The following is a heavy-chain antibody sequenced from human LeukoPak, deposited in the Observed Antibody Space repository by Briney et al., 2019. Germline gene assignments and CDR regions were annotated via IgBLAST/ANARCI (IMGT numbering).Heavy chain of an antibody. CDR3: ARDSGYDPKGVFDY. J-gene: IGHJ4*02. CDR2: ISAYNGNT. Sequence: ASVKLSCKASGYTFTSYGISWVRQAPGQGLEWMGWISAYNGNTNYAQKLQGRVTMTTDTSTSTAYMELRSRRSDDTAVYYCARDSGYDPKGVFDYWGQGTLVTVSS. D-gene: IGHD5-12*01. CDR1: GYTFTSYG. V-gene: IGHV1-18*04.